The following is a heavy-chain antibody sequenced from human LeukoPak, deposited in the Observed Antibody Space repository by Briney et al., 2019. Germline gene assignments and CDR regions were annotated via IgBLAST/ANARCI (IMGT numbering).Heavy chain of an antibody. J-gene: IGHJ5*02. CDR3: ARHRSDPMVRGVNWFDP. V-gene: IGHV4-39*01. CDR1: GGSISSSSYY. D-gene: IGHD3-10*01. Sequence: SETLSLTCTVSGGSISSSSYYWGWIRQPPGKGLEWIGNIYYSGSTYYNPSLKSRVTISLDTSKNQFSLKLSSVTAADTAVYYCARHRSDPMVRGVNWFDPWGQGTLVTVSS. CDR2: IYYSGST.